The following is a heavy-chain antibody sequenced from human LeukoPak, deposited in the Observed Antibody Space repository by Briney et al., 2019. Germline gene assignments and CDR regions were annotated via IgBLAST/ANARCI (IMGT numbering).Heavy chain of an antibody. CDR2: ISYDGSNK. Sequence: GRSLRLSCAASGFTFSSYAMHWVRQAPGKGLEWVAVISYDGSNKHYADSVKGRFTISRDKSKNTLYVQMNSLRAEDTAVYYCAREAEAFDIWGQGTMVTVSS. V-gene: IGHV3-30-3*01. CDR1: GFTFSSYA. J-gene: IGHJ3*02. CDR3: AREAEAFDI.